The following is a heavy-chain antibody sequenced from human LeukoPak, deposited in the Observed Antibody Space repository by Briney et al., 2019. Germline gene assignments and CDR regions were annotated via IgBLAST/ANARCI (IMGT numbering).Heavy chain of an antibody. CDR2: ISSSGSTL. Sequence: GGSLRLSCAASGFTFSDCYMSWIRQAPGKGLEWVSYISSSGSTLYYADSVKGRFTISRDNAKNSLYLQMNSLRAEDTAVYYCARDLGTTVVTSGYDYWGQGTLVTVSS. CDR1: GFTFSDCY. D-gene: IGHD4-23*01. CDR3: ARDLGTTVVTSGYDY. J-gene: IGHJ4*02. V-gene: IGHV3-11*04.